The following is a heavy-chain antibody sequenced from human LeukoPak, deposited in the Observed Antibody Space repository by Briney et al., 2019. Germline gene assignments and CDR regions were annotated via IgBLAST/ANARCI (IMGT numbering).Heavy chain of an antibody. CDR1: GFTFTSYA. CDR3: ARDIIGDYGGNTAGGY. V-gene: IGHV3-23*01. Sequence: GGSLRLSCAASGFTFTSYAMSWVRQAPGKGLEWVSAVSDSGGNTYYADFVKGRFTISRDNSKNTLYLQMNSLRAEDTAVYYCARDIIGDYGGNTAGGYWGQGTLVTVSS. D-gene: IGHD4-23*01. J-gene: IGHJ4*02. CDR2: VSDSGGNT.